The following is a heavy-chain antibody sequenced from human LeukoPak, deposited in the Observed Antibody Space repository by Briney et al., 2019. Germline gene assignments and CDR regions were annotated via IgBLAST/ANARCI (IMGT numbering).Heavy chain of an antibody. CDR3: ARGAYYYED. CDR2: IWYDGSNK. D-gene: IGHD3-22*01. Sequence: GRSLRLSCAASGFTFSSYGMHWVRQAPGKGLEWVAVIWYDGSNKYYADSVKGRFTISRDNSKNTLYLQMNSLRAEDTAVYYCARGAYYYEDWGQGTLVTVSS. J-gene: IGHJ4*02. CDR1: GFTFSSYG. V-gene: IGHV3-33*01.